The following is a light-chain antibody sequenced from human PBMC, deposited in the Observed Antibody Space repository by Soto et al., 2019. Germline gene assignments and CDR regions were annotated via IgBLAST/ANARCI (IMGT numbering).Light chain of an antibody. J-gene: IGLJ1*01. CDR1: SSDIGAYDY. CDR2: EVT. Sequence: QSVLTQPPSASGSPGQSVTISCTGTSSDIGAYDYVSWFQHYPGKAPKLLIYEVTNRPSGVSDRFSGSRSGNTASLTISGLQAEDEADYYCSSYTITNTLVFGSGTKVTVL. CDR3: SSYTITNTLV. V-gene: IGLV2-14*01.